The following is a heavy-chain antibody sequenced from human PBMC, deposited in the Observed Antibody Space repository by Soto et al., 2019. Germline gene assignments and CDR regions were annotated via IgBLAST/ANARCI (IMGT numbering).Heavy chain of an antibody. D-gene: IGHD2-15*01. J-gene: IGHJ2*01. V-gene: IGHV1-3*01. CDR2: INAGNGNT. CDR1: GYTFTSYA. CDR3: ARGGSRCWYYAL. Sequence: QVQLVQSGAEVKKPGASVKVSCKASGYTFTSYAMHWVRQAPGQRLEWMGWINAGNGNTKYSQKFQGRVTITRDTTASTAYMELSSLRSEDTAVYYWARGGSRCWYYALWGRGTLVTVSS.